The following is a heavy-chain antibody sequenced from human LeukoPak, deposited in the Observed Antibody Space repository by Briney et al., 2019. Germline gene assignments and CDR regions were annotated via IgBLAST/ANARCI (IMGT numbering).Heavy chain of an antibody. J-gene: IGHJ3*02. V-gene: IGHV1-18*01. CDR3: ALTSDPEFSETYWRQGGTSDI. D-gene: IGHD1-26*01. CDR2: IDSKNGNT. CDR1: GYTLCKYV. Sequence: AAVWVSCKPSGYTLCKYVVNCVPHAPGQGREWRGLIDSKNGNTRYAQKVQGRVTMTTDTSTSTGFMEMRSLRSGDTAVYYCALTSDPEFSETYWRQGGTSDIWGRGTMVTVSS.